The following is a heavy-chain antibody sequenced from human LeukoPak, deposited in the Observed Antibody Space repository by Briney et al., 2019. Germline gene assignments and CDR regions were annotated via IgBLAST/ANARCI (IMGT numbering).Heavy chain of an antibody. CDR3: AVYDYVWGSPEMRGLEFDP. Sequence: GGSLRLSCAASGFTFSSYGMHWVRQAPGKGLEWVAVISYDGSNKYYADSVKGRFTISRDNSKNTLYLQMNSLRAEDTAVYYCAVYDYVWGSPEMRGLEFDPWGQGTLVTVSS. D-gene: IGHD3-16*01. CDR2: ISYDGSNK. CDR1: GFTFSSYG. V-gene: IGHV3-30*03. J-gene: IGHJ5*02.